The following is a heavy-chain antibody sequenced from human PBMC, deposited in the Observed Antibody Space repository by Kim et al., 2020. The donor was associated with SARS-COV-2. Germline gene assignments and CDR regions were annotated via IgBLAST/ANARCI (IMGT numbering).Heavy chain of an antibody. Sequence: GGSLRLSCVASGFIIGSYSVNWVRQAPGKGLEWVSAMTGDGTPIYADSVRGRFTISRDNSKNTLYLQMYNLRVEDTAVYYCAKDQIPDGIWTIDSWGQGTLVTVSS. J-gene: IGHJ4*02. CDR3: AKDQIPDGIWTIDS. V-gene: IGHV3-23*01. D-gene: IGHD1-1*01. CDR2: MTGDGTP. CDR1: GFIIGSYS.